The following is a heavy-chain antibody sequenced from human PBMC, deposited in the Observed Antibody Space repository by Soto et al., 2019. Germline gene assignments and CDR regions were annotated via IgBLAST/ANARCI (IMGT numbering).Heavy chain of an antibody. J-gene: IGHJ4*02. CDR1: GFTFSSYD. Sequence: EVQLVESGGDLVQPGGSLRLSCAASGFTFSSYDMSWVRQAPGKGLEWVSGISASGGSTYYVDSVKGRFTISRDNSKTMLYLQMNSLMADHTAVYYCALIGQQLRGTKPRDCWGQGALVAVSS. V-gene: IGHV3-23*04. CDR3: ALIGQQLRGTKPRDC. CDR2: ISASGGST. D-gene: IGHD6-13*01.